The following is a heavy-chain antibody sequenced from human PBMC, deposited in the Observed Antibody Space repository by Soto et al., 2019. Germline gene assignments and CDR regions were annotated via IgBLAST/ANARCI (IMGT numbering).Heavy chain of an antibody. CDR2: IYYSGST. D-gene: IGHD2-8*01. CDR3: ARAVVSGGESLVYPDAFDI. J-gene: IGHJ3*02. V-gene: IGHV4-59*01. CDR1: GGSISSYY. Sequence: QVQLQESGPGLVKPSETLSLTCTVSGGSISSYYWSWIRQPPGKGLEWIGYIYYSGSTNYNPSLKSRVTISVDTSKNQFSLKLSSVTAADTAVYYCARAVVSGGESLVYPDAFDIWGQGTMVTVSS.